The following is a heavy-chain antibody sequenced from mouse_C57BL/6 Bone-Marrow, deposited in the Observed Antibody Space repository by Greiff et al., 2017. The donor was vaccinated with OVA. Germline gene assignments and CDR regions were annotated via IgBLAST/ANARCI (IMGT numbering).Heavy chain of an antibody. CDR2: INPYNGGT. V-gene: IGHV1-19*01. D-gene: IGHD1-1*01. J-gene: IGHJ2*01. CDR1: GYTFTDYY. Sequence: EVQLVESGPVLVKPWASVKMSCKASGYTFTDYYMNWVKQSHGKSLEWIGVINPYNGGTSYNQKFKGKATLTVDKSSSTAYMELNSLTSEDSAVYYCARRFITTVVATNFDYWGQGTTLTVSS. CDR3: ARRFITTVVATNFDY.